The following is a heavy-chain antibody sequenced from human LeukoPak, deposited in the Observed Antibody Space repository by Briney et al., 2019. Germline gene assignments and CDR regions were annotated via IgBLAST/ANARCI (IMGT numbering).Heavy chain of an antibody. CDR3: ARDLPGPTYYDILTGYYKAPWFDP. Sequence: PSETLSLTCTVSGGSIISSSYYWGWIRQPPGKGLEWIGSIYYSGNTYYNPSLKSRVSISVDTSKNQFSLKLSSVTAADTAVYYCARDLPGPTYYDILTGYYKAPWFDPWGQGTLVTVSS. CDR1: GGSIISSSYY. CDR2: IYYSGNT. J-gene: IGHJ5*02. D-gene: IGHD3-9*01. V-gene: IGHV4-39*07.